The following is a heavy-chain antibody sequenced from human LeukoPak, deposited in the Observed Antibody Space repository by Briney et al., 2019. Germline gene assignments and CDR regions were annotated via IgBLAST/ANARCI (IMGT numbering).Heavy chain of an antibody. CDR3: ARRNSGSYGIDY. D-gene: IGHD1-26*01. CDR2: IYYSGST. CDR1: GGSLSSYY. V-gene: IGHV4-59*08. Sequence: SETLSLTCTVSGGSLSSYYWSWIRQPPGKGLEWIGYIYYSGSTNYNPSLKSRVTISVDTSKNQFSLKLSSVTAAYTSVYYCARRNSGSYGIDYWGQGTLVTVSS. J-gene: IGHJ4*02.